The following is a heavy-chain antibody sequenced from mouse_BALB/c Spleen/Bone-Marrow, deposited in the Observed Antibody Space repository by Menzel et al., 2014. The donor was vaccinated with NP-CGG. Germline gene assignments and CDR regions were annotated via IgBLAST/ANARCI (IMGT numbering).Heavy chain of an antibody. CDR2: IDPANGNT. Sequence: PLQQSGAELVKPGASVKLSCTASGFNIKDTYMHWVKQRPEQGLEWIGRIDPANGNTKYDPKFQGKATITADTSSNTAYLQLSSLTSEDTAVYYCAMYYYGSSLFAYWGQGTLVTVSA. J-gene: IGHJ3*01. V-gene: IGHV14-3*02. CDR1: GFNIKDTY. D-gene: IGHD1-1*01. CDR3: AMYYYGSSLFAY.